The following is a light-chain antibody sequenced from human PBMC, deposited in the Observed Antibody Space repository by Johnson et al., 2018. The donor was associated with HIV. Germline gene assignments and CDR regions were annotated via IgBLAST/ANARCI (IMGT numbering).Light chain of an antibody. CDR3: ATWASSLSTYYV. J-gene: IGLJ1*01. CDR2: ETN. CDR1: SSNIGNNY. V-gene: IGLV1-51*02. Sequence: QSVLTQPPSVSAAPGQKVTISCSGSSSNIGNNYVSWYQQLPGTAPKLLIYETNKRPSGIPDRFSGSQYGTSATLSITGLQPGDAADYYCATWASSLSTYYVFGTGTKVTVL.